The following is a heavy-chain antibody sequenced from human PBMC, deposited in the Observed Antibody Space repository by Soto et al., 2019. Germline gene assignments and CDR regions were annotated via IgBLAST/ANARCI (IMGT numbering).Heavy chain of an antibody. D-gene: IGHD2-8*02. CDR3: AKANATGGGAFDI. Sequence: GGSLRLSCAASGFICSSYDMSWVRQAPGKGLEWVSTILVDGRTFYVDSVKGRFTISRDNSKNTVYLQMSSLTAGATALYYCAKANATGGGAFDICGQGTMVTVSS. J-gene: IGHJ3*02. CDR2: ILVDGRT. V-gene: IGHV3-23*01. CDR1: GFICSSYD.